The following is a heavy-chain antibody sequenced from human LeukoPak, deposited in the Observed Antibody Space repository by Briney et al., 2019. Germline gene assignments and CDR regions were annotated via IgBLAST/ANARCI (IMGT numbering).Heavy chain of an antibody. CDR2: FFSSGYT. V-gene: IGHV3-66*01. CDR1: GFTFSSYW. Sequence: PGGSLRLSCAASGFTFSSYWMSWVRQAPGKGLEWVSVFFSSGYTKYADSVKGRFTISRDNSENTLNLEMNSLRAEDTAVYYCAAKGNGYSGIYVFAHWGQGVLVTVSS. J-gene: IGHJ4*02. D-gene: IGHD1-26*01. CDR3: AAKGNGYSGIYVFAH.